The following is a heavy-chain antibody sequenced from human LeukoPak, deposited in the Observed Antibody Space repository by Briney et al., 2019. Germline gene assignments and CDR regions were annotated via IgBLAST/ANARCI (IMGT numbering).Heavy chain of an antibody. CDR3: ARGALEYSSPYYYYYGMDV. J-gene: IGHJ6*02. Sequence: SQPLSLTCTVSGGSISSGGYYWSWIRQHPGKGLEWIGYIYYSGSTYYNPSLKSRVTISVDTSKNQFSLKLSSVTAADTAVYYCARGALEYSSPYYYYYGMDVWGQGTTVPVSS. D-gene: IGHD6-6*01. V-gene: IGHV4-31*03. CDR1: GGSISSGGYY. CDR2: IYYSGST.